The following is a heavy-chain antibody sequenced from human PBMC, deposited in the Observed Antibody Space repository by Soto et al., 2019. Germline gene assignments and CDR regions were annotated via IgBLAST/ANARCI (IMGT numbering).Heavy chain of an antibody. CDR1: GFTVSSNY. V-gene: IGHV3-66*01. J-gene: IGHJ3*02. Sequence: EVQLVESGGGLVQPGGSLRLSCAASGFTVSSNYMSWVRQAPGKGLEWASVIYSGGSTYYADSVKGRSTISRDNSKNTLYLQMNSLRAEDTAVYYCAREASRGFFAMYAFDIWGQGTMVTVSS. CDR3: AREASRGFFAMYAFDI. CDR2: IYSGGST. D-gene: IGHD3-3*01.